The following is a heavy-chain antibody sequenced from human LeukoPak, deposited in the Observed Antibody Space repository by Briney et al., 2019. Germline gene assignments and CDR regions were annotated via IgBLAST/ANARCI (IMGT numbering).Heavy chain of an antibody. CDR1: GGSFSGYY. CDR2: INHSGST. J-gene: IGHJ4*02. CDR3: AREDTVRGVIQGIAY. V-gene: IGHV4-34*01. Sequence: PSETLSLTCAVYGGSFSGYYWSWIRQPPGKGLEWIGEINHSGSTNYNPSLKSRVTISVDTSKNQFSLKLSSVTAADTAVYYCAREDTVRGVIQGIAYWGQGTLVTVSS. D-gene: IGHD3-10*01.